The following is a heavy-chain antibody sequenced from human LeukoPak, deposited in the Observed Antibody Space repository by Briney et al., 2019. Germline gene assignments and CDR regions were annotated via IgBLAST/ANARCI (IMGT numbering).Heavy chain of an antibody. CDR1: GFTFSSYA. D-gene: IGHD5-18*01. CDR2: ISSSFGTI. CDR3: AREADTAFDI. Sequence: GGSLRLSCAASGFTFSSYAMSWVRQAPGKGLEWVSNISSSFGTIFYADSVKGRFTISRDNAKNSLFLQMNSLTAEDTAVYYCAREADTAFDIWGQGTMVIVSS. J-gene: IGHJ3*02. V-gene: IGHV3-48*01.